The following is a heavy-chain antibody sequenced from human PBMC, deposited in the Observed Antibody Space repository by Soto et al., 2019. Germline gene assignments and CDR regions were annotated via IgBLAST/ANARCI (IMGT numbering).Heavy chain of an antibody. J-gene: IGHJ6*02. CDR1: GDSVSSNSAA. CDR2: TYYRSRWYN. Sequence: SQTLSLTCVISGDSVSSNSAAWNWIRQSPSRGLEWLGRTYYRSRWYNDYAVSVRSRITVNADTSKNQFSLHLNSVTPEDTAVYYWGGYNSLQSYDMDVWGQGTTVTVSS. V-gene: IGHV6-1*01. D-gene: IGHD3-22*01. CDR3: GGYNSLQSYDMDV.